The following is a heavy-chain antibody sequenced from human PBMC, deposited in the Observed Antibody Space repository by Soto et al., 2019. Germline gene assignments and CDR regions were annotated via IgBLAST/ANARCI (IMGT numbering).Heavy chain of an antibody. V-gene: IGHV1-69*06. CDR2: IIPIFGTA. Sequence: ASVKVSCKASGGTFSSYAISWVRQAPGQGLEWMGGIIPIFGTANYAQKFQGRVTITADKSTSTAYMELSSLRSEDTAVYYCARDTNFWSGYSGMDVWGQGTTVTVSS. D-gene: IGHD3-3*01. CDR3: ARDTNFWSGYSGMDV. J-gene: IGHJ6*02. CDR1: GGTFSSYA.